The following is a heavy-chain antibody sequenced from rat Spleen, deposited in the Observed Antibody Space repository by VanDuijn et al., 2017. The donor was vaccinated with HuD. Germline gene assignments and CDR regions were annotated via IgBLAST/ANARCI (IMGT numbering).Heavy chain of an antibody. D-gene: IGHD1-6*01. Sequence: EVQLVESGGGLVQPGRSLKLSCAASGFTFSTFPMAWVRQAPTKGLEWVASISTGGGNTYYRDSVKGRFTISRDNAKNTLYLQMDSLRSEDTATYYCARHGYTTDYLNWFAYWGQGTLVTVSS. CDR1: GFTFSTFP. V-gene: IGHV5S13*01. J-gene: IGHJ3*01. CDR2: ISTGGGNT. CDR3: ARHGYTTDYLNWFAY.